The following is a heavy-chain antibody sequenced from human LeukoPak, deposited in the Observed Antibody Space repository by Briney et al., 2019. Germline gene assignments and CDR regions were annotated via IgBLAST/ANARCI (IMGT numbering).Heavy chain of an antibody. J-gene: IGHJ4*02. CDR1: GFTFSKYA. V-gene: IGHV3-23*01. CDR3: AKEIRGSGLFDY. CDR2: ISGSGDST. D-gene: IGHD3-10*01. Sequence: GGSLRLSCAASGFTFSKYAMHWVRQAPGKGLECVSAISGSGDSTYHADSVKGRFSISRGNSKNTLYLQMSSLRAEDTAVYYCAKEIRGSGLFDYWGQGTLVTVSS.